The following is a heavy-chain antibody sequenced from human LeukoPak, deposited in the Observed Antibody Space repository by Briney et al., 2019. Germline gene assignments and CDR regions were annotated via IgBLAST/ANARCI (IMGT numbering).Heavy chain of an antibody. Sequence: GRSLRLSCAASGFTFSSYGMHWVRQAPGKGLEWVAVISYDGSNKYYADSVKGRFTISRDNAMNSLYLQMNSLRAEDTAIYYCARSLPYGTTWYGRSDFWGQGTLVTVSS. CDR3: ARSLPYGTTWYGRSDF. D-gene: IGHD6-13*01. CDR2: ISYDGSNK. CDR1: GFTFSSYG. J-gene: IGHJ4*02. V-gene: IGHV3-30*03.